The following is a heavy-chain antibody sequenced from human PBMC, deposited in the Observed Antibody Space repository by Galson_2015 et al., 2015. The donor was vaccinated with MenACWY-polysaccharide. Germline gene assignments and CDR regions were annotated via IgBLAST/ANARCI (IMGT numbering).Heavy chain of an antibody. CDR3: AKPYSTSGVRFSFDSGYIDL. J-gene: IGHJ2*01. D-gene: IGHD2-8*01. CDR2: ISGSGDST. CDR1: GFTFNNYA. V-gene: IGHV3-23*01. Sequence: SLRLSCAASGFTFNNYAVSWVRQAPGKGLEWVSTISGSGDSTYYADSVKGRFTIARDNSKNSLYLQMNSLRAEDTALYYCAKPYSTSGVRFSFDSGYIDLWGRGPL.